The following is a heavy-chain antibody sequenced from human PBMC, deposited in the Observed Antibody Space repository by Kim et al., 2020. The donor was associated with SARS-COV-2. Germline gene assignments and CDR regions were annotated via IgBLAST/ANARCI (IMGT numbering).Heavy chain of an antibody. D-gene: IGHD3-22*01. V-gene: IGHV4-4*02. CDR1: GGSISSSNW. CDR3: ARGATYYYDSSGYRVYYYYGMDV. Sequence: SETLSLTCAVSGGSISSSNWWSWVRQPPGKGLEWIGEIYHSGSTNYNPSLKSRVTISVDKSKNQFSLKLSSVTAADTAVYYCARGATYYYDSSGYRVYYYYGMDVWGQGTTVTVSS. J-gene: IGHJ6*02. CDR2: IYHSGST.